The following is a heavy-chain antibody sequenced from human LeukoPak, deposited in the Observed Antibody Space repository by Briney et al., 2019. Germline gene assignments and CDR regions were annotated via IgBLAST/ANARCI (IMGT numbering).Heavy chain of an antibody. CDR3: ARDLGQQLDY. J-gene: IGHJ4*02. CDR2: IYSGGSA. CDR1: GFTVSSKY. Sequence: PGGSLRLSCAASGFTVSSKYMSWVRQAPGKGLEWISVIYSGGSAYYADSVKGRFTISRDTSKNTVYLQMNSLRAEDTAVYYCARDLGQQLDYWGQGTLVTVSS. V-gene: IGHV3-66*01. D-gene: IGHD6-13*01.